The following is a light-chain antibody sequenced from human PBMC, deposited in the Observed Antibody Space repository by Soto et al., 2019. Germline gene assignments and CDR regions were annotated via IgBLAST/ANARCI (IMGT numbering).Light chain of an antibody. V-gene: IGLV2-14*01. CDR1: SSDVGGYNY. CDR2: EVS. J-gene: IGLJ2*01. CDR3: SSYTSSSTLVV. Sequence: QSALTQPASVSGSHGQSITISCTGTSSDVGGYNYVSWYQQHPGKAPKLMIYEVSNRPSGVSNRFSGSKSGNTASLTISGLQAEDEADYYCSSYTSSSTLVVFGGGTQLTVL.